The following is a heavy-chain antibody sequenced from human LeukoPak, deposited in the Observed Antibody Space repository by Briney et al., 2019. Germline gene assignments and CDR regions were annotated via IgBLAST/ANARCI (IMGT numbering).Heavy chain of an antibody. CDR1: GFTFSSYS. J-gene: IGHJ4*02. V-gene: IGHV3-48*01. Sequence: SGGSLRLSCAASGFTFSSYSMNWVRQAPGKGLEWVSYISSSSSTIYYADSVKGRFTISRDNAKNSLYLQMNSLRAEDTAVYYCARADSSGYSDDFDYWGQGTLVTVSS. CDR2: ISSSSSTI. CDR3: ARADSSGYSDDFDY. D-gene: IGHD3-22*01.